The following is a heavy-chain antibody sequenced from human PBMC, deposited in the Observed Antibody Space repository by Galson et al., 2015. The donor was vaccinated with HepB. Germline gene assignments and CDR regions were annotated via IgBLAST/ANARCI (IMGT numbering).Heavy chain of an antibody. CDR2: ISGSGGST. J-gene: IGHJ5*02. D-gene: IGHD3-10*01. Sequence: SLRLSCAASGFTFSSYAMSWVRQAPGKGLEWVSAISGSGGSTYYGDSVKGRFTISRDNSKNTLYLQMNSLRAEDTAVYYCAKDPFPSLAPISVWFGALLSWGQGTLVTVSS. CDR1: GFTFSSYA. V-gene: IGHV3-23*01. CDR3: AKDPFPSLAPISVWFGALLS.